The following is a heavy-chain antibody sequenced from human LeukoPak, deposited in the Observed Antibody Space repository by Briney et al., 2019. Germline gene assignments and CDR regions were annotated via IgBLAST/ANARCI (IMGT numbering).Heavy chain of an antibody. V-gene: IGHV1-18*01. Sequence: GASVKVSCKTSGYTFTDFGINWVRQAPGQGLEWLGWISTYDDNIKYAQSLQGRLTLTIDTSTSTAYVELRSLTSDDTAVYYCARETYSNILTGTDYWGPGTLVTVSS. D-gene: IGHD3-9*01. CDR2: ISTYDDNI. CDR3: ARETYSNILTGTDY. J-gene: IGHJ4*02. CDR1: GYTFTDFG.